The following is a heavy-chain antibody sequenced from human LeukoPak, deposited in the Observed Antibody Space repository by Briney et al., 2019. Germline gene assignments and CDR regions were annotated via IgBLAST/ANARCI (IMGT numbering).Heavy chain of an antibody. D-gene: IGHD6-13*01. J-gene: IGHJ3*02. CDR3: AKATRYSSSWYTAFDI. CDR1: GFTFDDYA. Sequence: PGGSLRLSCAASGFTFDDYAMHWVRHAPGKGLEWVSGISWNSGSIGYADSVKGRFTISRDNAKNSLYLQMNSLRAEDTALYYCAKATRYSSSWYTAFDIRGQGTMVTVSS. V-gene: IGHV3-9*01. CDR2: ISWNSGSI.